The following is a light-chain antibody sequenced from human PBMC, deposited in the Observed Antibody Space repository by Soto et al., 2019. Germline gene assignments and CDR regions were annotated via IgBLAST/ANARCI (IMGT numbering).Light chain of an antibody. J-gene: IGLJ1*01. CDR3: AAWDDSLNGLYV. CDR1: SSNIGGTNY. CDR2: SNN. V-gene: IGLV1-44*01. Sequence: QSVLTQPPSASGTPGQRVFISCSGSSSNIGGTNYAYWYQQLPGAAPKLLIYSNNQRPSGVPDRFSGSKSGTSASLAISGLQSEDEADYYCAAWDDSLNGLYVFGTGTKVTVL.